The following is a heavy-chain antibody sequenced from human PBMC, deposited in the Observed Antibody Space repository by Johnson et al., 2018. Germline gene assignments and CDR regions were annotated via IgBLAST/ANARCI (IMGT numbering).Heavy chain of an antibody. D-gene: IGHD2-2*01. J-gene: IGHJ6*02. V-gene: IGHV3-21*01. Sequence: VQLVESGGGLVKPGGSLRLSCAASGFTFSSYSMNWVRQAPGKGLEWVSSISSSSSYIYYADSVKGRFTISRDNAKTSLYLQMNRLRAEDTAVYYCARARGVVVPAAENYYYYGMDVWGQGTTVTVSS. CDR2: ISSSSSYI. CDR1: GFTFSSYS. CDR3: ARARGVVVPAAENYYYYGMDV.